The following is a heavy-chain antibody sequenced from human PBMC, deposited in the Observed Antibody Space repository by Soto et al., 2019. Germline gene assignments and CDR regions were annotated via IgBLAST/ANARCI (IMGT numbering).Heavy chain of an antibody. V-gene: IGHV4-4*02. J-gene: IGHJ4*02. CDR3: ARGLGGYEGRFDY. CDR1: SGSISSSNW. CDR2: IYHSGST. Sequence: PSETLSLTCAVSSGSISSSNWWSWVRQPPGKGLEWIGEIYHSGSTNYNPSLKSRVTISVDKSKNQFSLKLSSVTAADTAVYYCARGLGGYEGRFDYWGQGTLVTAPQ. D-gene: IGHD5-12*01.